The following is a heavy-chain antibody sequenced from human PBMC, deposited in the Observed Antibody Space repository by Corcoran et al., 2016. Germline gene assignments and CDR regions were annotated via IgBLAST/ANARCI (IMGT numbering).Heavy chain of an antibody. CDR2: IKSKTSCETR. D-gene: IGHD2-8*02. CDR1: GFPLAPAW. CDR3: TVDVSGGAYPLDS. J-gene: IGHJ4*02. Sequence: EVQEVESGGTLVKARGSLTLSCTASGFPLAPAWLIWVRKAPGKGLECVGRIKSKTSCETRDYAAPVRGRFYISRDDSRSTVYLQMSSLRTEETAVYYCTVDVSGGAYPLDSWGQGTLVTVSS. V-gene: IGHV3-15*02.